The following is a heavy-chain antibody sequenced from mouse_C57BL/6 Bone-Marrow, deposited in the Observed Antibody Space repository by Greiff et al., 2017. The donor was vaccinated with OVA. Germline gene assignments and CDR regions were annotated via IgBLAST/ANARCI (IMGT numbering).Heavy chain of an antibody. CDR1: GFTFSSYA. CDR3: ARGVYYSNFFDY. D-gene: IGHD2-5*01. CDR2: ISDGGSYT. V-gene: IGHV5-4*03. Sequence: DVMLVESGGGLVKPGGSLKLSCAASGFTFSSYAMSWVRQTPEKRLEWVATISDGGSYTYYPDNVKGRFTISRDNAKNNLYLQMSHLKSEDTAMYYCARGVYYSNFFDYWGQGTTLTVSS. J-gene: IGHJ2*01.